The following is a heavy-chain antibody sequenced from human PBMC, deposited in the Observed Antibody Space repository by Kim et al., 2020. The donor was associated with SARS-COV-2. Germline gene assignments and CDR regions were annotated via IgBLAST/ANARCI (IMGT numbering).Heavy chain of an antibody. CDR2: FDPEDGET. J-gene: IGHJ4*02. Sequence: ASVKVSCKVSGYTLTELSMHWVRQAPGKGLEWMGGFDPEDGETIYAQKFQGRVTMTEDTSTDTAYMELSSLRSEDTAVYYCATAHFHYYDSRYYFDYWGQGTLVTVSS. V-gene: IGHV1-24*01. D-gene: IGHD3-22*01. CDR3: ATAHFHYYDSRYYFDY. CDR1: GYTLTELS.